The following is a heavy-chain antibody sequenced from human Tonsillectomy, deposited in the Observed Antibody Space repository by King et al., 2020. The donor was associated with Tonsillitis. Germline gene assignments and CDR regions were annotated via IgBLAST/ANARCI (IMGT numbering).Heavy chain of an antibody. V-gene: IGHV3-30*02. CDR1: GFMFSSDG. CDR2: IQSDGSNE. CDR3: AKESLPVGGTSGHSGLDY. D-gene: IGHD6-19*01. J-gene: IGHJ4*02. Sequence: VQLVESGGGVVQPGGSLRLSCAASGFMFSSDGIHWVRQAPGKGLEWVAFIQSDGSNEYYADSVKGRFTISRDNSKNTLYLQLNSLRPDDTAVYYCAKESLPVGGTSGHSGLDYWGQGTLVTVSS.